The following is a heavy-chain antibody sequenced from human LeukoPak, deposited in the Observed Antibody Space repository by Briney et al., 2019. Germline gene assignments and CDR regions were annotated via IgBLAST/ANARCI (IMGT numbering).Heavy chain of an antibody. J-gene: IGHJ4*02. Sequence: GGSLRLSCVASGFTFSSYWMSWVRQVPGKGLEWVANIKQDGSEKNYVDSVAGRFTISRDNAETSLYLQMNSLRVEDTAVYYCARSLWPEDYWGQGTLVTVS. CDR2: IKQDGSEK. V-gene: IGHV3-7*01. CDR3: ARSLWPEDY. D-gene: IGHD2-21*01. CDR1: GFTFSSYW.